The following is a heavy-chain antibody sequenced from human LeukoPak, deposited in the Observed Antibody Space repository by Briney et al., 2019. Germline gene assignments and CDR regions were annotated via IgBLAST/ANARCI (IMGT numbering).Heavy chain of an antibody. CDR3: ARAYGEDAYYYYGMDV. V-gene: IGHV3-30-3*01. Sequence: GGSLRLSCAASGFTFSSYAMHWVRQAPGKGLEWVAVISYDGSNKYYADSVKGRFTISRDNAKNSLYLQMNSLRDEDTAVYYCARAYGEDAYYYYGMDVWGQGTTVTVSS. CDR1: GFTFSSYA. J-gene: IGHJ6*02. CDR2: ISYDGSNK. D-gene: IGHD2-15*01.